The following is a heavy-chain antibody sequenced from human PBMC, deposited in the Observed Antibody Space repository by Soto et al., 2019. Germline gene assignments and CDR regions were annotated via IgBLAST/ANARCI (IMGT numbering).Heavy chain of an antibody. CDR2: IIPIFGTT. V-gene: IGHV1-69*01. CDR3: ARIPRYSFPTSDPLDN. Sequence: QVQLVQSGTDVKKPGASVTVSCKASGGNFNTYSFSWVRQAPGQGLEWMGSIIPIFGTTHYAQSFQGRLSITADQSSTTTYMELRSLTSHDTALYHCARIPRYSFPTSDPLDNWGQGTLVTVSS. CDR1: GGNFNTYS. J-gene: IGHJ1*01. D-gene: IGHD1-26*01.